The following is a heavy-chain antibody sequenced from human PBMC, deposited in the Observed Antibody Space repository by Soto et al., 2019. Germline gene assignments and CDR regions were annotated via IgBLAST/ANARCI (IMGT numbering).Heavy chain of an antibody. Sequence: GGSLSLSCAASGFTFSSYGMHWVRQAPGKGLEWVAVIWYDGSNKYYADSLKGRFTISRDNSKNTLYLQMNSLRAEDTAVYYCARGAARPVYYYGMDVWGQWTTVTVSS. CDR1: GFTFSSYG. D-gene: IGHD6-6*01. V-gene: IGHV3-33*01. CDR3: ARGAARPVYYYGMDV. CDR2: IWYDGSNK. J-gene: IGHJ6*02.